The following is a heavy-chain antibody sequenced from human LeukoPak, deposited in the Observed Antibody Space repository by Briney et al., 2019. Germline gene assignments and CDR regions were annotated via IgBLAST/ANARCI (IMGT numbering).Heavy chain of an antibody. J-gene: IGHJ6*03. Sequence: SETLSLTCIVSGGSISSYYWSWIRQPPGKGLEWIGYIYYSGGTNYNPSLKSRVTISVDTSKNQFSLKLSSVTAADTAVYYCARVYSSGWYTNYYYYYMDVWGKGTTVTISS. V-gene: IGHV4-59*01. CDR2: IYYSGGT. CDR1: GGSISSYY. D-gene: IGHD6-19*01. CDR3: ARVYSSGWYTNYYYYYMDV.